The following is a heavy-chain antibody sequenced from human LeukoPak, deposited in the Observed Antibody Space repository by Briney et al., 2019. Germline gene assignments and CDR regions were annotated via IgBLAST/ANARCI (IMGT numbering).Heavy chain of an antibody. V-gene: IGHV3-7*01. D-gene: IGHD3-3*01. CDR1: GFTFSSYW. CDR2: IKQDGSEK. CDR3: ARERMDYDFWSGYYHDAFDI. J-gene: IGHJ3*02. Sequence: GGSPRLSCAASGFTFSSYWMSWVRQAPGKGLERVANIKQDGSEKYYVDSVKGRFTISRDNAKNSLYLQMNSLRAEDTAVYYCARERMDYDFWSGYYHDAFDIWGQGTMVTVSS.